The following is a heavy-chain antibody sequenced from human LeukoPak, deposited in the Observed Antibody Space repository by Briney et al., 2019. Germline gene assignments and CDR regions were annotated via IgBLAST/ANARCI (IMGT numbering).Heavy chain of an antibody. J-gene: IGHJ4*02. CDR1: GGSISSYY. CDR3: ARDVVVGATTPLDY. Sequence: PSETLSLTCTVSGGSISSYYWSWIRQPPGKGPEWIGYISYSGSTNYNPSLKSRVTISLDMSKTQVSLKLSSVTAADTAVYYCARDVVVGATTPLDYWGQGTLVTVSS. V-gene: IGHV4-59*01. CDR2: ISYSGST. D-gene: IGHD1-26*01.